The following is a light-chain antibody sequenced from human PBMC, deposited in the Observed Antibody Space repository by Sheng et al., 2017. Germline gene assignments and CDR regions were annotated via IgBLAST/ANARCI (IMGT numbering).Light chain of an antibody. CDR1: QSVLYSPXNENY. J-gene: IGKJ1*01. Sequence: DIVMTQSPDSLAVSLGERATINCKSSQSVLYSPXNENYLAWYQHKPGQPPKLLIYWASNRESGVPDRFSGSGSGTDFTLTISSLQAEDVAVYYCQQYYDTPRTFGQGTKVEIK. V-gene: IGKV4-1*01. CDR3: QQYYDTPRT. CDR2: WAS.